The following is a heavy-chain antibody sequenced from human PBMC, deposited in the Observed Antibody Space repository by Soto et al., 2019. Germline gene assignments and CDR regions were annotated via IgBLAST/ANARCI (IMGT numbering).Heavy chain of an antibody. Sequence: GGSLRLSCAASGFTFSTYWMNLVRQAPGKGLEWVANIKQDGSEKYYVDSVKGRFAISRDNAKDSLFLQMNNLRAEDTAVYYCVRDWSPFWGMDVWGHGTTVTVSS. CDR1: GFTFSTYW. CDR2: IKQDGSEK. J-gene: IGHJ6*02. V-gene: IGHV3-7*01. CDR3: VRDWSPFWGMDV.